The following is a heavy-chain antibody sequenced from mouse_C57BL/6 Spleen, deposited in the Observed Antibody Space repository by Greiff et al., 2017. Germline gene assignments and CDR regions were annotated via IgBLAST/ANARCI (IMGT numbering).Heavy chain of an antibody. CDR3: TRKEGATWDVGFAY. Sequence: VHLQHSVSSLVLPAASVTLSCKASGYTFTDYEMHWVKQTPVHGLEWIGAIDPETGGTAYNQKFKGKAILTADKSSSTAYMELRSLTSEDSPIYYGTRKEGATWDVGFAYWGQGTLVTVSA. D-gene: IGHD4-1*01. CDR2: IDPETGGT. CDR1: GYTFTDYE. V-gene: IGHV1-15*01. J-gene: IGHJ3*01.